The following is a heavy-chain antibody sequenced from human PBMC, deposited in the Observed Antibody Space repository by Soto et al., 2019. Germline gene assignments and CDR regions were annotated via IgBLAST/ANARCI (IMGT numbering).Heavy chain of an antibody. CDR1: GGTFSSYA. J-gene: IGHJ4*02. Sequence: GASVKVSCKASGGTFSSYAISWVRQAPGQGLEWMGGIIPIFGTANYAQKFQGRVTITADESTSTAYMELSSLRSEDTAVYYCARDGEYSYGFDYWGQGTLVTVSS. D-gene: IGHD5-18*01. CDR3: ARDGEYSYGFDY. V-gene: IGHV1-69*13. CDR2: IIPIFGTA.